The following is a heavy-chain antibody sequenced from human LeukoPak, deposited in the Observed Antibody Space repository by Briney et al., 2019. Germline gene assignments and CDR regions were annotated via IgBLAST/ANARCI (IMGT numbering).Heavy chain of an antibody. CDR1: GFTFSDSY. D-gene: IGHD6-13*01. Sequence: GGSLRLSCAASGFTFSDSYMTWIRQAPGKGLEWVSYISNSGTSIYYVDSVKGRFTTSRDNAESSLYLQMNSLRAEDTAVYYCAKSLFHGAAARTFDYWGQGTLVTVSS. J-gene: IGHJ4*02. V-gene: IGHV3-11*01. CDR2: ISNSGTSI. CDR3: AKSLFHGAAARTFDY.